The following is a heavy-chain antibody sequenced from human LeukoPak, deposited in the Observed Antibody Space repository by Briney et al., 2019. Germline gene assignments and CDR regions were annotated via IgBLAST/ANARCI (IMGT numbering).Heavy chain of an antibody. J-gene: IGHJ4*02. V-gene: IGHV1-18*01. D-gene: IGHD6-13*01. CDR1: GYTFTSYG. CDR3: ARDVYSIAAAGTFDY. Sequence: ASVKVSCKASGYTFTSYGISWVRQAPGQGLEWMGWISAYNGNINYAQKLQGRVTMTTDTSTSTAYMELRSLRSDDTAVYYCARDVYSIAAAGTFDYWGQGTLVTVSS. CDR2: ISAYNGNI.